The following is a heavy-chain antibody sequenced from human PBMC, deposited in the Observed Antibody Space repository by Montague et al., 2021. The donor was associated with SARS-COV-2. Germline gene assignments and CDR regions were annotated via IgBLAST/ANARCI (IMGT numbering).Heavy chain of an antibody. V-gene: IGHV4-59*01. CDR1: GGSISSYY. CDR2: IYYSGST. J-gene: IGHJ6*02. Sequence: SETLSLTCTVSGGSISSYYWSWIRQPPGKGLEWIGYIYYSGSTNYNPSLKSRVTISVDTSKNQFSLKPSSVTAADTAVYYCAGTSKYSYGIYYYGMDVWGQGTTVTVSS. D-gene: IGHD5-18*01. CDR3: AGTSKYSYGIYYYGMDV.